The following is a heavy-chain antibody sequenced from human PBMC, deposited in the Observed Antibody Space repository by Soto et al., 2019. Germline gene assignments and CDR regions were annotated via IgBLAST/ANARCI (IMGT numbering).Heavy chain of an antibody. CDR1: GFTFSSYG. Sequence: GGSLRLSCAASGFTFSSYGMHWVRQAPGKGLEWVSVIYSGGSTYYADSVKGRFTISRDNSKNTLYLQMNSLRAEDTAVYYCTRDTDGWPNWYFDLWGRGTLVSVSS. D-gene: IGHD6-19*01. CDR3: TRDTDGWPNWYFDL. V-gene: IGHV3-53*01. J-gene: IGHJ2*01. CDR2: IYSGGST.